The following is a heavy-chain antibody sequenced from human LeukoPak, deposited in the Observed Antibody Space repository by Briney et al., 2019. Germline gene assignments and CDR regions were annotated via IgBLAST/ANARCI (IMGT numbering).Heavy chain of an antibody. J-gene: IGHJ1*01. D-gene: IGHD2-15*01. V-gene: IGHV3-30*18. Sequence: GRSLRPSCAASGFTFSSYSMHWVRQAPGKGLEWVAVISSDGSNKYDADSVKGRFTISRDNSKNTLFLQMNSLRAEDTAVYYCAKPSTGGGDYYQHWGQGTLVTVTS. CDR2: ISSDGSNK. CDR3: AKPSTGGGDYYQH. CDR1: GFTFSSYS.